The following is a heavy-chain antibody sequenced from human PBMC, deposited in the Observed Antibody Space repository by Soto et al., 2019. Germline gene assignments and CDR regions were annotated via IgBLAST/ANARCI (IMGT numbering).Heavy chain of an antibody. V-gene: IGHV3-23*01. Sequence: RGALKLTCTTSGFSFTSFAITWVRQAPGKGLEWVATISGSDGKTYYADSVKGRFSISRDTSRNTLYLQMNSLRADDTAIYYCAKWSYLDYWGQGTRVTVSS. CDR3: AKWSYLDY. CDR2: ISGSDGKT. J-gene: IGHJ4*02. CDR1: GFSFTSFA. D-gene: IGHD3-3*01.